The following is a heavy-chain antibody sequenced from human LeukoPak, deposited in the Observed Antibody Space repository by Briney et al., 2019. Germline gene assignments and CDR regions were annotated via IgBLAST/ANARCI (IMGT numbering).Heavy chain of an antibody. Sequence: SETLSLTCTVSGGSISSSSNYWGWIRQPPGKGLEWIGSIYYSGSTYYNPSLKSRVTISVDTSKNQFSLKLSSVTAADTAVYYCARGYIVVVPAATFATSTRKGWFDPWGQGTLVTVSS. CDR1: GGSISSSSNY. J-gene: IGHJ5*02. V-gene: IGHV4-39*07. CDR2: IYYSGST. D-gene: IGHD2-2*01. CDR3: ARGYIVVVPAATFATSTRKGWFDP.